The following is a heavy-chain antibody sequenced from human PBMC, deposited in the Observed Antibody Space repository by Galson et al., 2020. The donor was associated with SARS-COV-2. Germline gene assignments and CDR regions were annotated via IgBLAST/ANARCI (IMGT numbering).Heavy chain of an antibody. CDR2: MNPNSGHT. Sequence: ASVKVSCKASGYTFTSYDINWVRQATGQGLEWMGWMNPNSGHTGYAQKFQGRVTMTRNTSISTAYMELSSLRSEDTAVYYCARVPDGSSSEVAGYGMDVWGQGTTVTVSS. CDR3: ARVPDGSSSEVAGYGMDV. D-gene: IGHD6-6*01. V-gene: IGHV1-8*01. CDR1: GYTFTSYD. J-gene: IGHJ6*02.